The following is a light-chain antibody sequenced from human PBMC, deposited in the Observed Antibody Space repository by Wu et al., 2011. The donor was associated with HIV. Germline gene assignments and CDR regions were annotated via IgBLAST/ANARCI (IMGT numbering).Light chain of an antibody. CDR1: QGINHY. V-gene: IGKV3-11*01. CDR2: DAS. Sequence: EVVLTQSPATLSLSPGQRATLSCRASQGINHYLAWYQQKPGQAPSLLIYDASIRATGVPARFSGSGSGTDFTLTISRLEPEDFVVYYCQHYGNSLYTFGQGTKLEIK. J-gene: IGKJ2*01. CDR3: QHYGNSLYT.